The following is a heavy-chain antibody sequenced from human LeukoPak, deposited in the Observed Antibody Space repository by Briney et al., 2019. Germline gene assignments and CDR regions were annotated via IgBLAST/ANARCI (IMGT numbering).Heavy chain of an antibody. CDR1: GGSISSGGYY. Sequence: SETLSLTCTVSGGSISSGGYYWSWIRQHPGKGLEWIGYVYYSGSTYYNPSPKSRVTISVDTSKNQFSLKLSSVTAADTAVYYCARALAGASDYWGQGTLVTVSS. CDR2: VYYSGST. V-gene: IGHV4-31*03. J-gene: IGHJ4*02. CDR3: ARALAGASDY.